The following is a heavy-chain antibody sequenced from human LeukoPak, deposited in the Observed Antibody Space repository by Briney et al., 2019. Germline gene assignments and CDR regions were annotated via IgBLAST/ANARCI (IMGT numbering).Heavy chain of an antibody. Sequence: PGGSLRLSCAASGFTFSSYSMNWVRQAPGKGLEWVSSISSSSSYIYYADSVKGRFTISRDNAKNSLYLQMNSLRAEDTAVYYCARDGDTGYYFDYWGQGTLVTVSS. CDR3: ARDGDTGYYFDY. D-gene: IGHD2-21*01. V-gene: IGHV3-21*01. J-gene: IGHJ4*02. CDR2: ISSSSSYI. CDR1: GFTFSSYS.